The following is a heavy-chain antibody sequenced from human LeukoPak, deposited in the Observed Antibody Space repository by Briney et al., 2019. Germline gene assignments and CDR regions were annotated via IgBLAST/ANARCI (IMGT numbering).Heavy chain of an antibody. CDR2: IYYSGYT. D-gene: IGHD3-10*01. CDR3: ARGWNVLLWFGESKYNWFDP. J-gene: IGHJ5*02. CDR1: GGSISSYY. V-gene: IGHV4-59*12. Sequence: SETLSLTCTVSGGSISSYYWSWIRQPPGKGLKWIGNIYYSGYTTYSPSLRSRVTISVDTSKNQFSLKLSSVTAAGTAVYYCARGWNVLLWFGESKYNWFDPWGQGTLVTVSS.